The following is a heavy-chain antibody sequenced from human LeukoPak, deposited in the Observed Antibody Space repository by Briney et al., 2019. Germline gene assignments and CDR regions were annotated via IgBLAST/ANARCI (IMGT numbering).Heavy chain of an antibody. D-gene: IGHD6-13*01. V-gene: IGHV4-59*01. CDR2: IYYSGST. CDR3: ARQRGLSSSWYPLDY. Sequence: PSETLSLTCTVSGGSISSYYWSWIRQPPGKGLEWIGYIYYSGSTNYNPSLKSRVTISVDTSKNQFSLKLSSVTAAVTAVYYCARQRGLSSSWYPLDYWGQGTLVTVSS. J-gene: IGHJ4*02. CDR1: GGSISSYY.